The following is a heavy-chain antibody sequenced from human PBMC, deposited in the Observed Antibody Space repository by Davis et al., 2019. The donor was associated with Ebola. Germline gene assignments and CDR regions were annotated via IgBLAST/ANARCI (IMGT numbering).Heavy chain of an antibody. Sequence: ASVKVSCKASGYTFTSYYMHWVRQAPGQGLEWMGWINPNSGGTNYPQKVQGWVTMTRDTSISTAYMELSSLRSEDTAVYYCARDYGYSYEAHDAFDIWGQGTMVTVSS. D-gene: IGHD5-18*01. CDR2: INPNSGGT. J-gene: IGHJ3*02. CDR3: ARDYGYSYEAHDAFDI. V-gene: IGHV1-2*04. CDR1: GYTFTSYY.